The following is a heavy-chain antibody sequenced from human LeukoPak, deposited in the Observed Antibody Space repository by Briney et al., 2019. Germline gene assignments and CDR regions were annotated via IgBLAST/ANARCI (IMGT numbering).Heavy chain of an antibody. CDR1: AFTFSDYY. Sequence: AWGSLRLSCAASAFTFSDYYMSRIRQAPGKGLEWVSSISSGGNTIYYADSVEGRFTISRDNAKNSLFLQMNSLRAEDTAVYYCARDRDGFKVGYCDLWGRGTLVTVSS. J-gene: IGHJ2*01. D-gene: IGHD5-24*01. V-gene: IGHV3-11*04. CDR2: ISSGGNTI. CDR3: ARDRDGFKVGYCDL.